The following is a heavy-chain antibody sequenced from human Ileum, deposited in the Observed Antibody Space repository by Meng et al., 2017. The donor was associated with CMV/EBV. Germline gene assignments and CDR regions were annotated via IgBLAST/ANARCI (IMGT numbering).Heavy chain of an antibody. Sequence: GGSISSGGYTWSWIRQPPRKGLEWIGYIYHSGSTYYNPSLKSRVTISIDRSKNQFSLKLSSVTAADTAVYYCAREGSITGTTAVLDPWGQGTLVTVSS. CDR1: GGSISSGGYT. CDR3: AREGSITGTTAVLDP. J-gene: IGHJ5*02. CDR2: IYHSGST. V-gene: IGHV4-30-2*01. D-gene: IGHD1-20*01.